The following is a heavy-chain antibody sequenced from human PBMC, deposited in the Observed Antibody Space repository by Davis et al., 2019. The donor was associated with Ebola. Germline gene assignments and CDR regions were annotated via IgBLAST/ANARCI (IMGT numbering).Heavy chain of an antibody. D-gene: IGHD5-18*01. CDR3: ARGGRGYSYGRFDY. CDR2: IYYSGST. CDR1: GGSISSSSYY. J-gene: IGHJ4*02. Sequence: SETLSLTCTVSGGSISSSSYYWGWIRQPPGKGLEWIGSIYYSGSTYYNPSLKSRVTISVDTSKNQFSLKLRSVTAADTAVYYCARGGRGYSYGRFDYWGQGTLVTVSS. V-gene: IGHV4-39*07.